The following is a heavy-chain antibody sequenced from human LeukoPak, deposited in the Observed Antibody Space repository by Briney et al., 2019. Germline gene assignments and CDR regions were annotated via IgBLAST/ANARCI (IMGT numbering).Heavy chain of an antibody. Sequence: SETLSLTCTVSGGSISSGDYYWSWIRQPAGKGLEWIGRIYTSGSTNYNPSLKSRVTISVDTSKNQFSLKLSSVTAADTAVYYCARERMGATWEAFDIWGQGTMVTVSS. CDR2: IYTSGST. CDR3: ARERMGATWEAFDI. J-gene: IGHJ3*02. V-gene: IGHV4-61*02. D-gene: IGHD1-26*01. CDR1: GGSISSGDYY.